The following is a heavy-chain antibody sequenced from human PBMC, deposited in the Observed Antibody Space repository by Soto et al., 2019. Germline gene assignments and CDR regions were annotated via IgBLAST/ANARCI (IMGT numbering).Heavy chain of an antibody. CDR3: ARPWGHYYYYYYMDV. J-gene: IGHJ6*03. V-gene: IGHV3-21*01. CDR2: ISSSRSYI. CDR1: GFTFSSYS. D-gene: IGHD7-27*01. Sequence: EVQLVESGGGLVKPGGSLRLSCAASGFTFSSYSMNWFRQAPGKGLEWVSSISSSRSYIYYADSVKGRFTISRDNAKNSLYLQMNSLRAEDTAVYYCARPWGHYYYYYYMDVWGKGTTVTVSS.